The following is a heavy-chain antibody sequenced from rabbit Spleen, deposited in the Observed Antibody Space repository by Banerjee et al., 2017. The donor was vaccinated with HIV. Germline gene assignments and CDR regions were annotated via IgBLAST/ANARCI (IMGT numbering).Heavy chain of an antibody. Sequence: QEQLVKSGGGLVKPEGSLKLSCTASGFSFSNKAVMCWVRQAPGKGLEWIACINVITGKAVYASWAKGRFNLSKTSSTTVTLQMTSLTAADTATYFCARDLVAVIGWNFNLWGPGTLVTVS. CDR2: INVITGKA. D-gene: IGHD1-1*01. CDR1: GFSFSNKAV. V-gene: IGHV1S45*01. J-gene: IGHJ4*01. CDR3: ARDLVAVIGWNFNL.